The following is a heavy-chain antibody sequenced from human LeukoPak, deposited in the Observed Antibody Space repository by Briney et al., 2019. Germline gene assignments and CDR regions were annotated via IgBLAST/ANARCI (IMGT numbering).Heavy chain of an antibody. CDR2: IYYSGST. CDR3: AREGGYDSSGYYPFDY. CDR1: GGSMSSSSYY. V-gene: IGHV4-39*07. D-gene: IGHD3-22*01. J-gene: IGHJ4*02. Sequence: SETLSLTCTVSGGSMSSSSYYWGWIRQPPGKGLEWIGSIYYSGSTYYNPSLKSRVTISVDTSKNQFSLKLSSVTAADTAVYYCAREGGYDSSGYYPFDYWGQGTLVTVSS.